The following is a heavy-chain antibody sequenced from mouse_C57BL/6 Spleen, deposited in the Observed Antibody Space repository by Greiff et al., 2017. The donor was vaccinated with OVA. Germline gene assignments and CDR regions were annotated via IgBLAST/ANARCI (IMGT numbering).Heavy chain of an antibody. CDR1: GFTFSDAW. CDR2: IRNKANNHAT. V-gene: IGHV6-6*01. D-gene: IGHD2-5*01. Sequence: EVQVVESGGGLVQPGGSMKLSCAASGFTFSDAWMDWVRQSPEKGLEWVAEIRNKANNHATYYAESVKGRFTISRDDSKSSVYLQMNSLRAEDTGIYYCTRPGYSNPFAYWGQGTLVTVSA. CDR3: TRPGYSNPFAY. J-gene: IGHJ3*01.